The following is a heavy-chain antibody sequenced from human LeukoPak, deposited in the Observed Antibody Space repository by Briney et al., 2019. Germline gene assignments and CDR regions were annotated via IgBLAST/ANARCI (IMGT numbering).Heavy chain of an antibody. CDR1: GYTFTGYY. V-gene: IGHV1-2*02. J-gene: IGHJ4*02. D-gene: IGHD3-22*01. CDR2: INPNSGGT. Sequence: ASVKVSCKASGYTFTGYYMHWVRRAPGQGLEWMGWINPNSGGTNYAQKFQGRVTMTRDTSISTAYMELSRLRSDDTAVYYCARDYYDSSGYYFFDYWGQGTLVTVSS. CDR3: ARDYYDSSGYYFFDY.